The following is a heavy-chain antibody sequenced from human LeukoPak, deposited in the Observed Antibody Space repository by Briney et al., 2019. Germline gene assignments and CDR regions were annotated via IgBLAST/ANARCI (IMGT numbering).Heavy chain of an antibody. CDR2: MNPNSGNT. D-gene: IGHD3-22*01. J-gene: IGHJ4*02. CDR1: GYTFTSYD. V-gene: IGHV1-8*01. CDR3: ARVYDSSGYFPRAFDY. Sequence: ASVKVSCEASGYTFTSYDINWVRQATGQGLEWMGWMNPNSGNTGYAQKFQGRVTMTRNTSISTAYMELSSLRSEDTAVYYCARVYDSSGYFPRAFDYWGQGTLVTVSS.